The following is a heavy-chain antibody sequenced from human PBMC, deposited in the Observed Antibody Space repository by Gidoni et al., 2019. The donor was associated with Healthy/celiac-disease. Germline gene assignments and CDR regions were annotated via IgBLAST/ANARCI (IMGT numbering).Heavy chain of an antibody. Sequence: EVQLLESGGGLVQPGGSLRLSCAASGFTFSSYAMSWVRQAPGKGLEWVSAISGRGGSTYYADSVKGRFTISRDKSKNTLYLQMNSLRAEDTAVYYCAKDFVTGSKPGPTDYWGQGTLVTVSS. D-gene: IGHD2-15*01. CDR2: ISGRGGST. CDR1: GFTFSSYA. J-gene: IGHJ4*02. CDR3: AKDFVTGSKPGPTDY. V-gene: IGHV3-23*01.